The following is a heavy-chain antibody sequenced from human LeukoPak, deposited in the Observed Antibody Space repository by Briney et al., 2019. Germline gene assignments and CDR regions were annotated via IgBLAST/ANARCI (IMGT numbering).Heavy chain of an antibody. J-gene: IGHJ4*02. CDR2: ITGSGGNT. D-gene: IGHD3-9*01. CDR3: AKWVDYDVLTGYYVSDY. Sequence: GASLRLSCAASGFTFSNYAMSWVRQAPGKGLEWVSAITGSGGNTYYADSVKGRFTISRDNSKNTVFLQMNSLRAEDTAVYYCAKWVDYDVLTGYYVSDYWGQGTLVTVSS. V-gene: IGHV3-23*01. CDR1: GFTFSNYA.